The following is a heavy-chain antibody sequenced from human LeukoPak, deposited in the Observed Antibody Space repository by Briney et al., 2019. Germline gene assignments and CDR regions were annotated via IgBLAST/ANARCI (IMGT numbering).Heavy chain of an antibody. CDR3: AKVNEWELRSGICDY. J-gene: IGHJ4*02. D-gene: IGHD1-26*01. CDR1: GFTFDDYA. CDR2: ISWNSGSI. Sequence: GGSLRLSCAASGFTFDDYAMHWVRQAPGKGLEWVSGISWNSGSIGYADSVKGRFTISRNNAKNSLYLQMNSLRAEDTALYYCAKVNEWELRSGICDYWGQGTLVTVSS. V-gene: IGHV3-9*01.